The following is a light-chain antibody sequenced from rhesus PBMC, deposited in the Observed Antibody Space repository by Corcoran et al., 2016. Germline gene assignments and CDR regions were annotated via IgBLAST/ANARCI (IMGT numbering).Light chain of an antibody. J-gene: IGKJ2*01. CDR3: QQYNDWNS. CDR2: DAS. Sequence: ETVVTQSPATLSLSPGERATLSCRASQSVGSNLAWYQQKPGQAPKLFIFDASSRATGIPDRFSGGGSGTEFTLTISSLEPEGVGVYYCQQYNDWNSFGQGTKVEIK. V-gene: IGKV3-42*02. CDR1: QSVGSN.